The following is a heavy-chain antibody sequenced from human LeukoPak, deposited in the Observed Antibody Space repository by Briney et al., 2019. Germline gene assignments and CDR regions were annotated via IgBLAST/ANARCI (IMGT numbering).Heavy chain of an antibody. CDR1: GYTFTSYY. D-gene: IGHD6-13*01. CDR2: INPSGGST. CDR3: ARALGYSSSWYSSWFDP. V-gene: IGHV1-46*01. Sequence: ASVKVSCKASGYTFTSYYMHWVRQAPGQGLEWMGIINPSGGSTSYAQKFQGRVTMTRDTSTSTVYMELSSLRFEDTAVYYCARALGYSSSWYSSWFDPWGQGTLVTVSS. J-gene: IGHJ5*02.